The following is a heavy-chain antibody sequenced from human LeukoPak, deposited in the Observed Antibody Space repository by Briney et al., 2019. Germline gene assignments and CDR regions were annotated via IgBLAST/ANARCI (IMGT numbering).Heavy chain of an antibody. Sequence: GGSLRLSCAASGFTFRSYSMNWVRQAPGKGLEWVSPINGSTTYIYYADSVKGRFTISRDNTKNSLYLQMNSLRAEDTAVYYCARALDCINGVCGFDYWGQGTPVTVSS. V-gene: IGHV3-21*01. CDR3: ARALDCINGVCGFDY. J-gene: IGHJ4*02. CDR2: INGSTTYI. CDR1: GFTFRSYS. D-gene: IGHD2-8*01.